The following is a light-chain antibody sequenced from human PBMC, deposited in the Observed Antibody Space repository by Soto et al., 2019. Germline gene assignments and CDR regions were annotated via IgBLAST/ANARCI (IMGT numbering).Light chain of an antibody. V-gene: IGLV1-40*01. CDR3: AVWDSSLTGVA. Sequence: QLVLTQSPSVSGAPGQRVTISCTGSSSNIGAGFDVHWYQQLPGTAPKLLIFDTNNRPSGVPDRFSGSKSGTSASLAITGLRSEDEGDYYCAVWDSSLTGVAFGGGTKLTVL. CDR1: SSNIGAGFD. CDR2: DTN. J-gene: IGLJ2*01.